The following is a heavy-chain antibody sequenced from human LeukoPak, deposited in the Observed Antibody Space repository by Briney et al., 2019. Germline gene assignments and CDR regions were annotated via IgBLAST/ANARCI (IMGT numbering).Heavy chain of an antibody. Sequence: ASVKVSCKASGYTFTGYYMHWVRQAPGQGLEWMGWINPNSGGTNYAQKFQGRVTMTRDTSISTAYMELSRLRSDDTAVYYCARERGRTQQTYCSGGSCYVSNWFDPWGQGTLVTVSS. D-gene: IGHD2-15*01. CDR1: GYTFTGYY. CDR2: INPNSGGT. V-gene: IGHV1-2*02. CDR3: ARERGRTQQTYCSGGSCYVSNWFDP. J-gene: IGHJ5*02.